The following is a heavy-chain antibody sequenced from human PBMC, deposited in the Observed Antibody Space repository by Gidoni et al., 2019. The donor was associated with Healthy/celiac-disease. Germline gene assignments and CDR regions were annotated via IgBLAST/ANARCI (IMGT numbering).Heavy chain of an antibody. D-gene: IGHD3-22*01. CDR1: GFTFADYA. J-gene: IGHJ4*02. CDR2: ISWNSGSI. V-gene: IGHV3-9*01. CDR3: AKDNYYDSSGSSGSFDY. Sequence: EVQLVESGGGLVQPGRSLRLSCAASGFTFADYAMHWVRQAPGKSLEWVSGISWNSGSIGYADSVKGRFTISRDNAKNSLYLQMNSLRAEDTALYYCAKDNYYDSSGSSGSFDYWGQGTLVTVSS.